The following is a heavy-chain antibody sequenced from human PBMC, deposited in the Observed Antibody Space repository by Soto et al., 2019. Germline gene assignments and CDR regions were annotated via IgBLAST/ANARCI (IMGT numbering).Heavy chain of an antibody. V-gene: IGHV1-69*12. CDR1: GGTFSSYA. D-gene: IGHD3-22*01. CDR2: IIPIFGTA. Sequence: QVQLVQSGAEVKKPGSSVKVSCKASGGTFSSYAISWVRQAPGQGIEWMGGIIPIFGTANYAQKFQGRVTITADESTSTAYLELSSLRSEDTVVYYCAREYYYDSSGYYDYWGQGTLVTFSS. J-gene: IGHJ4*02. CDR3: AREYYYDSSGYYDY.